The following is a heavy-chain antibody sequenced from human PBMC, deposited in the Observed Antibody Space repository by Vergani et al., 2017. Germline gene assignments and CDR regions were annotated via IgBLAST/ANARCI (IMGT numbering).Heavy chain of an antibody. Sequence: QVQLQESGPGLVRPSQTLSLTCTVSGGSISNGSYYWSWFRQPAGKGREWIGRFYNGGGTSYNPYLKSRVTISVDTSKKQFSLQLSSVTASATAVYYCARYPLYSTTWPFLLLDMDVWGQGTTVTVSS. CDR1: GGSISNGSYY. D-gene: IGHD6-13*01. CDR2: FYNGGGT. V-gene: IGHV4-61*02. CDR3: ARYPLYSTTWPFLLLDMDV. J-gene: IGHJ6*02.